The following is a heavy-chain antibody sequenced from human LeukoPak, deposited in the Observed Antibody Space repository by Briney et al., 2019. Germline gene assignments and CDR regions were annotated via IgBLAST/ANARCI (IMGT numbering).Heavy chain of an antibody. D-gene: IGHD3-10*01. Sequence: PSETLSLTCTVSGGSISSSNYYWSWIRQPPGKELEWIASINYGGTTYYNPSLKSRVTISVDTSKNQFSLRLSSVTAADTAVYLCARYVLYGSGQFYFDYWGQGSLVTVSS. J-gene: IGHJ4*02. V-gene: IGHV4-39*01. CDR1: GGSISSSNYY. CDR3: ARYVLYGSGQFYFDY. CDR2: INYGGTT.